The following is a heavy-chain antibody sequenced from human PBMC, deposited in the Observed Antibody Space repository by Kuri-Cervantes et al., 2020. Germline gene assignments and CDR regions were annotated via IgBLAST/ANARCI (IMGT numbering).Heavy chain of an antibody. CDR2: IGGDGIST. J-gene: IGHJ5*01. CDR1: GLTFSNHA. CDR3: ARVNWANWFDS. Sequence: GESLKISCAASGLTFSNHAVNWVRQAPGKGLEWVSVIGGDGISTAYADSVQGRFTISRDNSKSTVYLQMNSLRAEDTALYYCARVNWANWFDSWGQGTLVTVSS. V-gene: IGHV3-23*01. D-gene: IGHD7-27*01.